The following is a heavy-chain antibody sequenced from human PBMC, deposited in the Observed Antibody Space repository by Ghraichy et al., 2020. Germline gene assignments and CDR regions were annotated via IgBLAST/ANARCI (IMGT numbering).Heavy chain of an antibody. D-gene: IGHD3-22*01. V-gene: IGHV3-7*05. CDR3: ARGQTYYYDSSDYPSFDF. Sequence: GGSLRLSCAASGFTFSTYWMSWVRQAPGKGLEWVANIKQDESEKYYVDSVRGRFTISRDNAKDSLYLQLNSLRAEDTAVYYCARGQTYYYDSSDYPSFDFWGQGTLVTVSS. CDR1: GFTFSTYW. J-gene: IGHJ4*02. CDR2: IKQDESEK.